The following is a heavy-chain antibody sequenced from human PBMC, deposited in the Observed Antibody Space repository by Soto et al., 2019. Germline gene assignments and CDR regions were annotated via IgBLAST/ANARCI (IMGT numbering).Heavy chain of an antibody. Sequence: LRLSCAASGFTFSSYAMSWVRQAPGKGLEWVSAISGSGGSTYYADSVKGRFTISRDNSKDTLYLQMNSPRAEDTAVYYCAKLLAVAGSFDYWGQGTLVTVSS. D-gene: IGHD6-19*01. V-gene: IGHV3-23*01. J-gene: IGHJ4*02. CDR2: ISGSGGST. CDR1: GFTFSSYA. CDR3: AKLLAVAGSFDY.